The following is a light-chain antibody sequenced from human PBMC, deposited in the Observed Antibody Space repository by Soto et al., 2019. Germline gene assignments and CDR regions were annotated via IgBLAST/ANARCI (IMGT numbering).Light chain of an antibody. Sequence: EIVLTQSPGTLSLSPGESATLSCRASQNLGSGYLAWYQQKPGQAPRILIYAESSRATGIPDRFSGSGSGTDLTLSISRLEPEDFAVYYCQKYDTSPRTFGQGTKVDIK. CDR1: QNLGSGY. CDR3: QKYDTSPRT. J-gene: IGKJ1*01. CDR2: AES. V-gene: IGKV3-20*01.